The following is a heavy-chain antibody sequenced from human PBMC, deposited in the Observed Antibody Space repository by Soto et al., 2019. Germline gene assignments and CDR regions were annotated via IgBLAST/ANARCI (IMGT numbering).Heavy chain of an antibody. CDR2: IIPMFGSA. V-gene: IGHV1-69*12. Sequence: QVQLVQSGAEVKKPVSSVKVSCKASGGTFSNYAISWVRQAPGQGLEWMGGIIPMFGSANYAQKFQGRVTITADESTSTAYMELSSLRSEDTAVYYCARGGDIVLVPTDISWFDPWGQGTLVTVSS. CDR1: GGTFSNYA. CDR3: ARGGDIVLVPTDISWFDP. J-gene: IGHJ5*02. D-gene: IGHD2-2*01.